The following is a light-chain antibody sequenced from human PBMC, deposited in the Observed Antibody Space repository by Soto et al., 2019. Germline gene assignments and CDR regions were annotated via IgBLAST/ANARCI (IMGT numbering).Light chain of an antibody. V-gene: IGLV1-51*01. J-gene: IGLJ1*01. CDR2: DSN. Sequence: QSVLTQPPSVSAAPGQKVTISCSGSSSNIGNSFVSWYQQLPGTAPKLLIYDSNKRPSGIPDRFSGSKSGTSATLGITGLQTGDEADYYCGTWDSSLSVYVFGTGTKLTVL. CDR1: SSNIGNSF. CDR3: GTWDSSLSVYV.